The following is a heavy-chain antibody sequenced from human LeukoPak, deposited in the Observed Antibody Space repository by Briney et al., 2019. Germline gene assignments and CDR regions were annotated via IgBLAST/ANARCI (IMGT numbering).Heavy chain of an antibody. CDR2: ISSNSYNI. Sequence: GGSLRLSCAACGFTFSTFSMNWVRQAPGKGLEWVSYISSNSYNIYHADSVKGRFTISRDNAENSLYLQMNSLRVEDTAVYYCARVFVGTADYWGQGTLVTVSS. CDR1: GFTFSTFS. CDR3: ARVFVGTADY. D-gene: IGHD6-13*01. J-gene: IGHJ4*02. V-gene: IGHV3-48*01.